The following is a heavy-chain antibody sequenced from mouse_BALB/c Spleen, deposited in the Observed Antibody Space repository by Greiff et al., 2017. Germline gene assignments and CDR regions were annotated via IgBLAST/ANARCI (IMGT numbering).Heavy chain of an antibody. J-gene: IGHJ3*01. CDR1: GFTFSSYA. CDR2: ISSGGSYT. CDR3: ARPEYGNYVFAY. Sequence: EVQLVESGGGLVKPGGSLKLSCAASGFTFSSYAMSWVRQTPEKRLEWVATISSGGSYTYYPDSVKGRFTISRDNAKNTLYLQMSSLRSEDTAMYYCARPEYGNYVFAYWGQGTLVTVSA. D-gene: IGHD2-10*02. V-gene: IGHV5-9-3*01.